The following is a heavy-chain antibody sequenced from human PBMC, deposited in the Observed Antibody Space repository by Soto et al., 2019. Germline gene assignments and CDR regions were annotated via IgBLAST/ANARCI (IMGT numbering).Heavy chain of an antibody. CDR1: GFTFSSYS. V-gene: IGHV3-23*01. Sequence: GGSLRLSCAASGFTFSSYSMNWVRQAPGKGLEWVSAISGSGGSTYYADSVKGRFTISRDNSKNTLYLQMNSLRAEDTAVYYCAKDDILTGYYNWFDPWGQGTLVTVSS. CDR2: ISGSGGST. J-gene: IGHJ5*02. CDR3: AKDDILTGYYNWFDP. D-gene: IGHD3-9*01.